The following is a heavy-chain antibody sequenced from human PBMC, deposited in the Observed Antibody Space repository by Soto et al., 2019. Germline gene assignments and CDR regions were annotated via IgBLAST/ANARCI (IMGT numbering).Heavy chain of an antibody. CDR3: AREGYYDSSGYQYGMDV. V-gene: IGHV1-18*01. J-gene: IGHJ6*02. CDR1: GYTFTSYG. D-gene: IGHD3-22*01. CDR2: ISAYNGNT. Sequence: QVQLAQSGAEVKKPGASVKVSCKASGYTFTSYGISWVRQAPGQGLEWMGWISAYNGNTNYAQKLQGRVTMTTDTSTSTAYMELRSLRSDDTAVYYCAREGYYDSSGYQYGMDVWGQGTTVTVSS.